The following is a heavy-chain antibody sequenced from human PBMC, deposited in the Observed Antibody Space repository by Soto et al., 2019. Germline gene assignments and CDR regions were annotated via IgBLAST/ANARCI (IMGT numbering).Heavy chain of an antibody. V-gene: IGHV3-48*02. Sequence: GGSLRLSCAASGFTFSSYSMNWVRQAPGKGLEWVSYISSSSTIYYADSVKGRFTISRDNAKNSLYLQMNSLRDEDTAVYYCARDDRDIVRYGMDVWGQGTTVTVSS. CDR2: ISSSSTI. CDR3: ARDDRDIVRYGMDV. D-gene: IGHD5-12*01. CDR1: GFTFSSYS. J-gene: IGHJ6*02.